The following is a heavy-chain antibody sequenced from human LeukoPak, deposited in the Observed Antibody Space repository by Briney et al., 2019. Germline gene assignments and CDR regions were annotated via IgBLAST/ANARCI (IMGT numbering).Heavy chain of an antibody. D-gene: IGHD6-13*01. CDR3: AKGAGGAAGIRTELDY. CDR2: ISWNSGSI. V-gene: IGHV3-9*01. J-gene: IGHJ4*02. Sequence: GGSLRLSCAASGFTFDDYAMHWVRQAPGKGLEWVSVISWNSGSIGYADSVKGRFTISRDNAKNSLYLQMNSLRAEDTALYYCAKGAGGAAGIRTELDYWGQGTLVTVSS. CDR1: GFTFDDYA.